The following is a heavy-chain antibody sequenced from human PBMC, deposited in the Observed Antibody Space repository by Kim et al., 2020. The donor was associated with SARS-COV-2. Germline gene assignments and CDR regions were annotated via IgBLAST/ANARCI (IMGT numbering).Heavy chain of an antibody. CDR3: SRGVVYGSGEVV. CDR2: INHSGST. D-gene: IGHD3-10*01. Sequence: SETLSLTCAVYGFSFSGYHWSWVRQPPGKGLEWIWEINHSGSTNYNPSLKSRVTISLDTSKDQSSLKLSSVTAADTAVYYCSRGVVYGSGEVVWGQGTTV. CDR1: GFSFSGYH. J-gene: IGHJ6*02. V-gene: IGHV4-34*01.